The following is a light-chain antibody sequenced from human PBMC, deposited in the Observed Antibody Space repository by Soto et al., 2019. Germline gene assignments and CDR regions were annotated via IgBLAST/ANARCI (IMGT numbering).Light chain of an antibody. CDR2: WAS. J-gene: IGKJ4*01. CDR3: QQYYSTPLT. V-gene: IGKV4-1*01. Sequence: DIVMTQSPDSLAVSLGERATINCKSSQSVLYRSNNKNYFAWYQQKPRQPPKLLIYWASTRESGVPDRFSGSGSGTDFTLTISSLQAEDVAVYYCQQYYSTPLTFGRGTKVEIK. CDR1: QSVLYRSNNKNY.